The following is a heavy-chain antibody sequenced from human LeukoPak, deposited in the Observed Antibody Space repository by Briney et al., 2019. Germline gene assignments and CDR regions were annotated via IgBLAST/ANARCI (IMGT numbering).Heavy chain of an antibody. Sequence: SETLSLTCAVSGGSISSGGYSWSWIRQPAGKGLEWIGYIYHSGSTYYNPSLKSRVTISVDRSKNQFSLKLSSVTAAGTAVYYCARDVAYYYGSGTWFDPWGQGTLVTVSS. J-gene: IGHJ5*02. V-gene: IGHV4-30-2*01. D-gene: IGHD3-10*01. CDR3: ARDVAYYYGSGTWFDP. CDR1: GGSISSGGYS. CDR2: IYHSGST.